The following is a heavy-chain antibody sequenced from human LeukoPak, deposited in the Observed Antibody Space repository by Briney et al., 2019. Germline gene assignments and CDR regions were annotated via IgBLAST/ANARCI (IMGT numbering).Heavy chain of an antibody. CDR1: GGSFSGYY. D-gene: IGHD3-22*01. V-gene: IGHV4-34*01. J-gene: IGHJ4*02. Sequence: SETLSLTCAVYGGSFSGYYWSWIRQPPGKGLEWIGEINHSGSTNYNPSLKSRVTISVDTFKNQFSLKLSSVTAADTAVYYCARVYDSSGQFDYWGQGTLVTVSS. CDR2: INHSGST. CDR3: ARVYDSSGQFDY.